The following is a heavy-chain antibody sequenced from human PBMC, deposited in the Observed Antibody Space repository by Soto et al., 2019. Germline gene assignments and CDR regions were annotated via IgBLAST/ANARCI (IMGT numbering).Heavy chain of an antibody. Sequence: ESGGGPVQPGGSLRLSCVASGFTFSRCAMSWVRQAPGKGLEWVSGIRGSGGSPDYADAVKGRFTISRDDSKNTLYLQMSSLRAEDTAVYYCVKDQPEYSNGYYWGQGTLVTVSS. CDR1: GFTFSRCA. CDR3: VKDQPEYSNGYY. CDR2: IRGSGGSP. D-gene: IGHD6-19*01. J-gene: IGHJ4*02. V-gene: IGHV3-23*01.